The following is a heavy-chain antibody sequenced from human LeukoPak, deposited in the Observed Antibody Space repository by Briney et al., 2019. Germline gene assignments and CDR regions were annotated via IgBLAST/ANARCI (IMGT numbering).Heavy chain of an antibody. CDR1: GFTFSSYA. CDR2: ISGSGGST. D-gene: IGHD2-2*01. J-gene: IGHJ4*02. V-gene: IGHV3-23*01. CDR3: AKEVGRYCSSTSCYGTAYYFDY. Sequence: PGGSLRLSCAASGFTFSSYAMSWDRQAPGKGLEWVSTISGSGGSTYYADSVKGRFTISRDNSKNTLFLQMNSLRAEDTAVYYCAKEVGRYCSSTSCYGTAYYFDYWGRGTLVTVSS.